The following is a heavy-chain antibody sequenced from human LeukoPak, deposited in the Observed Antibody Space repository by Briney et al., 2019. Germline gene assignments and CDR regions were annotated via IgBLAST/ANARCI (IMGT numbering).Heavy chain of an antibody. CDR1: GGSISSGSYY. Sequence: PSQTLSLTCTVSGGSISSGSYYWSWIRQPAGKGLEWIGRIYYSGSTYYNPSLKSRVTISVDTSKNQFSLKLNSVTAADTAVYYCGSLSGSYSRGYFDYWGQGTLVTVSS. J-gene: IGHJ4*02. D-gene: IGHD1-26*01. V-gene: IGHV4-61*02. CDR3: GSLSGSYSRGYFDY. CDR2: IYYSGST.